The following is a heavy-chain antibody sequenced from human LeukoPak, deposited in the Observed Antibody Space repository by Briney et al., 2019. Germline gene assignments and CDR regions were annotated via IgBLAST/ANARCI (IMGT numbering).Heavy chain of an antibody. CDR3: VRGYCSATSCYFSSSYSWFDP. D-gene: IGHD2-2*01. Sequence: GGSLRLSCAASGFTFSNYWMHWVRQTPGKGLVWVSRILSDGSSTNYADSVKGRFTVSRDNAQNTLYLRMNSLRAEDTAVYYCVRGYCSATSCYFSSSYSWFDPWGQGTLVTVSS. J-gene: IGHJ5*02. CDR2: ILSDGSST. V-gene: IGHV3-74*01. CDR1: GFTFSNYW.